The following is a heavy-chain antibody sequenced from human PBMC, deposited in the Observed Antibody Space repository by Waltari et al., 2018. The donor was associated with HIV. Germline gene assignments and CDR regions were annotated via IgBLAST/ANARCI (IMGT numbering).Heavy chain of an antibody. V-gene: IGHV4-59*01. J-gene: IGHJ5*02. Sequence: QVQLQDSGPGLVKPSATLSLTCTVPGGPFSTYCCSGPGQPPGKGLEWMGYIYYNGGTKYNPSLKKRVTMTIDTSKTQFSLELSSVTTADTAIYYCARDFYGSGIGLSRGRRYFDPWGQGALVTVSS. CDR1: GGPFSTYC. CDR3: ARDFYGSGIGLSRGRRYFDP. CDR2: IYYNGGT. D-gene: IGHD3-10*01.